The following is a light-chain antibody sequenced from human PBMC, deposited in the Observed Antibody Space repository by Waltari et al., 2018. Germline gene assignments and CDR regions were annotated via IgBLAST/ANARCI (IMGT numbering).Light chain of an antibody. CDR2: KAS. Sequence: DIQMTQSPSTLSASVGDRVTSTCRASQSISSWLAWYQQKPGKAPKLLIYKASSLESGVPSRFSGSGSGTEFTLTISSLQPDDFATYYCQHYSNYPVTFGGGTKVEIK. CDR3: QHYSNYPVT. J-gene: IGKJ4*01. CDR1: QSISSW. V-gene: IGKV1-5*03.